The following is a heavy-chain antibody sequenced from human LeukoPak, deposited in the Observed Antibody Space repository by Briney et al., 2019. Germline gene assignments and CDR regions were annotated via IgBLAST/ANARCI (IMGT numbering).Heavy chain of an antibody. Sequence: PSETLSLTCTVSGGSISSYYWSWIRQPPGKGLEWIGYIYYSGSTNYNPSLKSRVTISVDTSKNQFSLKLSSVTAADTAVYYCARVISAKSRFLTQTDAFDIWGQGTMVTVSS. J-gene: IGHJ3*02. V-gene: IGHV4-59*01. CDR1: GGSISSYY. D-gene: IGHD5-18*01. CDR2: IYYSGST. CDR3: ARVISAKSRFLTQTDAFDI.